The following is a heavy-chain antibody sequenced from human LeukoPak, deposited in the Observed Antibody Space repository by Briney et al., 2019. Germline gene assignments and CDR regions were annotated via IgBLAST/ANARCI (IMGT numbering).Heavy chain of an antibody. D-gene: IGHD6-13*01. CDR2: IYYSGST. J-gene: IGHJ6*03. V-gene: IGHV4-39*01. CDR1: GGSISSSSYY. CDR3: ARRPWVFVGYYYMDV. Sequence: SETLSLTCTVSGGSISSSSYYWGWIRQPPGKGLEWIGSIYYSGSTYYNPSLKSRVTISVYTSQNQFSLKLSSVTAADTAVYYCARRPWVFVGYYYMDVWGKGTTVTVSS.